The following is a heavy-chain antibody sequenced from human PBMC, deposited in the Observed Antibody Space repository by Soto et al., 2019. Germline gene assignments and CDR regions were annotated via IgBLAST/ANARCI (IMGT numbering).Heavy chain of an antibody. CDR1: GFTFSSYA. CDR3: VRRGGRPYLYDI. CDR2: IVIISSSSTI. D-gene: IGHD2-21*01. Sequence: PGGSLRLSCAASGFTFSSYAMNWVRQAPGKGLEWVSYIVIISSSSTIYYADSVKGRFTVSRDDAKNSPYLQLNSLRADDTAVYFCVRRGGRPYLYDISGEGTMV. V-gene: IGHV3-48*01. J-gene: IGHJ3*02.